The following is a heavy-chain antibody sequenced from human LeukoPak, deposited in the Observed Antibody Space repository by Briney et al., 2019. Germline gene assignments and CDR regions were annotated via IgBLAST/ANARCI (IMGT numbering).Heavy chain of an antibody. J-gene: IGHJ4*02. V-gene: IGHV3-74*01. Sequence: SGGSLRLSCVTSGITFSNYYMHWVRQAPGKGLVWVSRINSDGSTTSYADSVKGRFTISRDNAKNTLYLQMNSLRAEDTALYYCASILKGWGQGTLVTVSS. CDR2: INSDGSTT. CDR3: ASILKG. CDR1: GITFSNYY. D-gene: IGHD2-8*01.